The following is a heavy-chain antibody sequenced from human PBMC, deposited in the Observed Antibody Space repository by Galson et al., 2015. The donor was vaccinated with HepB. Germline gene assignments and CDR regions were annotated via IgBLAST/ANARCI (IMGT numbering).Heavy chain of an antibody. CDR3: ARAPEPSRRPRGDP. Sequence: SVKVSCKASGYTFTSYCMNWVRQAPGQGLEWMGWISGFDGLTNYAQNLQDRVTMTADTSTTTAYMELRSLKSDDTAVCYCARAPEPSRRPRGDPWRQGTLVTASS. J-gene: IGHJ5*02. V-gene: IGHV1-18*04. CDR1: GYTFTSYC. CDR2: ISGFDGLT. D-gene: IGHD3-10*01.